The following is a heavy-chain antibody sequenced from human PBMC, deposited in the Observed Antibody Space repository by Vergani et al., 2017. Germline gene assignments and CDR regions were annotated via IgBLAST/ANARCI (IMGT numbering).Heavy chain of an antibody. J-gene: IGHJ4*02. Sequence: EVQLVESGGGLVKPGGSLRLSCAASGFTFSSYEMNWVRQAPGKGLEWVSYISSSGSTIYYADSVKGRFTISRDNAKNSLYLQMNSLRAEDTAVYYCARGERVLLWFGEPPNYWGQGTLVTVSS. CDR3: ARGERVLLWFGEPPNY. V-gene: IGHV3-48*03. CDR1: GFTFSSYE. D-gene: IGHD3-10*01. CDR2: ISSSGSTI.